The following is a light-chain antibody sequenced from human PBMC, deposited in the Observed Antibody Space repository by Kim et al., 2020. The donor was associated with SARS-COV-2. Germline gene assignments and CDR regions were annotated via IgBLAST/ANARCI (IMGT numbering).Light chain of an antibody. Sequence: GQSITISCTGASSDVGGFDYVSWYQQHPGKAPKVVIYDVSNRPSGVSNRFSGFKSGNTASLIISGLQAEDEADYYCCSYTTSGTHVFGGGTQLTVL. J-gene: IGLJ2*01. CDR3: CSYTTSGTHV. CDR2: DVS. V-gene: IGLV2-14*03. CDR1: SSDVGGFDY.